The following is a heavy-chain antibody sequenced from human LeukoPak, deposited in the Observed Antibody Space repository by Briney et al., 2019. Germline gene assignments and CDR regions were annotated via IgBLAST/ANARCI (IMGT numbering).Heavy chain of an antibody. CDR2: INPNSGGT. V-gene: IGHV1-2*06. J-gene: IGHJ4*02. CDR1: GYTFTGYY. D-gene: IGHD3-10*02. CDR3: ARGVLGIIPIDY. Sequence: ASVKVSCKASGYTFTGYYMHWVRQAPGQGLEWMGRINPNSGGTNYAQKFQGRVTMTRDTSISTAYMELSRLRSDDTAVYYCARGVLGIIPIDYWGQGTLVTVSS.